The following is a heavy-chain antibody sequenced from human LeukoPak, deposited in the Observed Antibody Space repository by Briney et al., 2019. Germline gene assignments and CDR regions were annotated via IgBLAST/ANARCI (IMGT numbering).Heavy chain of an antibody. D-gene: IGHD1-14*01. V-gene: IGHV3-53*04. J-gene: IGHJ3*02. Sequence: RGCLRLSSAPSGFSAYSNYMSWVCQAPRKGLERGLVIYSGGSTYYADSVKGRFTISRHISKNTLYLQMNSLRAEDTAVYYCARAGQYDAFDIWGQGTMVTVSS. CDR1: GFSAYSNY. CDR2: IYSGGST. CDR3: ARAGQYDAFDI.